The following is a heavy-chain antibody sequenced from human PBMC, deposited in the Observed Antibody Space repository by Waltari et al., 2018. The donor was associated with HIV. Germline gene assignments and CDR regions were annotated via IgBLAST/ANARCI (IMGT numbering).Heavy chain of an antibody. CDR1: GGSISSGRYY. Sequence: VQLQESGTGLVQPSQTLSLTCTVSGGSISSGRYYWTWIRQPAGKGREWIGRIYTSGRTSYNPSPRSRGTMSVDTSKNQVSRKRSCVTAADTAVYYCARGELRRHIVGVTGAEYFQHWGQGTLVTVSS. CDR2: IYTSGRT. CDR3: ARGELRRHIVGVTGAEYFQH. D-gene: IGHD2-21*02. V-gene: IGHV4-61*02. J-gene: IGHJ1*01.